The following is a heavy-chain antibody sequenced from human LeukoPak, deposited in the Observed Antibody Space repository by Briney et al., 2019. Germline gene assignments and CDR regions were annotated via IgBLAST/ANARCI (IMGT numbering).Heavy chain of an antibody. CDR1: GFTVSSNY. D-gene: IGHD5-18*01. V-gene: IGHV3-30*18. CDR2: ISYDGRNK. CDR3: AKDRGYSHGFDY. J-gene: IGHJ4*02. Sequence: PGGSLRLSCAASGFTVSSNYMSWVRQAPGKGLEWVAAISYDGRNKEYVDSVKGRFTISRDNSKNTLYLQMNSLRAEDTAVYNCAKDRGYSHGFDYWGQGTLVTVSS.